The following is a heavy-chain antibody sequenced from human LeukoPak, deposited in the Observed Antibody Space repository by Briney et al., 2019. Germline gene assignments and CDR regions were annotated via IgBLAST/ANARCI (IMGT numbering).Heavy chain of an antibody. Sequence: SQTLSLTCAVSGGSISSGGYSWSWIRQPPGTGLEWIGYIYHSGSTYYNPSLKSRVTISVDRSKNQFSLKLSSVTAADTAMYYCARDRTAGDNWFDPWGQGTLVTVSS. CDR3: ARDRTAGDNWFDP. J-gene: IGHJ5*02. V-gene: IGHV4-30-2*01. D-gene: IGHD7-27*01. CDR1: GGSISSGGYS. CDR2: IYHSGST.